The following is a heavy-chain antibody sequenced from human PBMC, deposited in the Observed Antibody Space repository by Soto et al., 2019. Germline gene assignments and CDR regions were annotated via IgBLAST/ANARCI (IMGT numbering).Heavy chain of an antibody. CDR1: GDSIKSADYL. D-gene: IGHD2-15*01. V-gene: IGHV4-30-4*01. J-gene: IGHJ4*02. Sequence: QVQLQESGPGLVKPSQTLSLTCTVSGDSIKSADYLWTWIRQPPGEGLEYIGYIYYTGTISYKPSLQSRAAISLDTSKNQFSLKLTSATATDTAVYYCVRMKIGGSRPVDHWGQGTLVTVSS. CDR3: VRMKIGGSRPVDH. CDR2: IYYTGTI.